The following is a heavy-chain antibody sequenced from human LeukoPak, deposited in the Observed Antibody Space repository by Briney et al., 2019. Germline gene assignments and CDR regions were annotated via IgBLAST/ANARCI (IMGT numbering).Heavy chain of an antibody. J-gene: IGHJ4*02. D-gene: IGHD2-2*01. V-gene: IGHV3-33*01. CDR1: GFTFSSYG. CDR2: VYYDGNTQ. CDR3: ARSDCSSNSCYFVFDA. Sequence: GGSLRLSCAASGFTFSSYGMHWVRQAPGKGLDWVAGVYYDGNTQYYADSVKGRYTISRDNSKNTLYLQMNSLRAEDTAVYYCARSDCSSNSCYFVFDAWGQGTLVTVSS.